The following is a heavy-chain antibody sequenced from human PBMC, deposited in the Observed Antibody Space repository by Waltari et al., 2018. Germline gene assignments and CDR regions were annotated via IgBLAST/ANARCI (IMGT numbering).Heavy chain of an antibody. CDR3: ARGHLSDRSGPYYYGMDV. CDR2: INRNGGNT. CDR1: GYTFTSYD. V-gene: IGHV1-8*01. Sequence: QVQLVQSGAEVKKPGASVKVSCKASGYTFTSYDINWVRQATGQGPEWMGWINRNGGNTGYAQKFQGRVTMTRNTAISTAYMELSNLRSEDTAVYYCARGHLSDRSGPYYYGMDVWGQGTTVTVSS. J-gene: IGHJ6*02.